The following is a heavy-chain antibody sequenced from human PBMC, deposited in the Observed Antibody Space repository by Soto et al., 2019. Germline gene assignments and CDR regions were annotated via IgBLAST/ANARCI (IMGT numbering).Heavy chain of an antibody. CDR2: ISAYNGNT. J-gene: IGHJ4*02. D-gene: IGHD2-15*01. CDR1: GYTFTSYG. CDR3: VVAAQPYYFDC. V-gene: IGHV1-18*01. Sequence: QVQLVQSGAEVKKPGASVKVSCKASGYTFTSYGISWVRQAPGQGLEWMGWISAYNGNTNYAQKLQGRVTMTTDTSTSTGYMELRSLRSDDTDVYYCVVAAQPYYFDCWGQGTLVTVSS.